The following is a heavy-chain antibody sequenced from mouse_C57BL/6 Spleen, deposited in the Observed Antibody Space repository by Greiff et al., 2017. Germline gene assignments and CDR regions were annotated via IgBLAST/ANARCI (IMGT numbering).Heavy chain of an antibody. J-gene: IGHJ2*01. V-gene: IGHV1-59*01. Sequence: QVQLQQPGAELVRPGTSVKLSCKASGYTFTSYWMHWVKQRPGQGLEWIGVIDPSDSYTNSNQKFKGKATLTVDTSSSTAYMQLSSLTSEDSAVYYCARDTTVVASFDYWGQGTTLTVSS. CDR1: GYTFTSYW. CDR2: IDPSDSYT. CDR3: ARDTTVVASFDY. D-gene: IGHD1-1*01.